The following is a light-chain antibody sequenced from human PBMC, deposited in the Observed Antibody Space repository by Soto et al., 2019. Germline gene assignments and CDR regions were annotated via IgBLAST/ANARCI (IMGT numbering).Light chain of an antibody. CDR2: GAS. V-gene: IGKV3-15*01. Sequence: EIVMTQSPATPSVSPGERATLSCRARQSVSSNLAWYQQKPGQAPRLLIYGASTRATGIPARFSGSGSGTEFTLTISSLQSEDFAVYYCQQYNNWPATFGQGTRLEIK. CDR1: QSVSSN. J-gene: IGKJ5*01. CDR3: QQYNNWPAT.